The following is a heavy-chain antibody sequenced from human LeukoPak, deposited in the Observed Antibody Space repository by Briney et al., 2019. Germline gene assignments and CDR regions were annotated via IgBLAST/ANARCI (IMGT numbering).Heavy chain of an antibody. D-gene: IGHD4-17*01. J-gene: IGHJ5*02. Sequence: MTSETLSLTCTVSGGSISSYYWSWIRQPPGKGLEWIGYIYYGGNTNYNPSLKSRVTISVDTSKNQSSLKLSSVTAADTAVYYCARGGTTVTPGLLWFDPWGQGTLVTVSS. CDR3: ARGGTTVTPGLLWFDP. CDR1: GGSISSYY. V-gene: IGHV4-59*01. CDR2: IYYGGNT.